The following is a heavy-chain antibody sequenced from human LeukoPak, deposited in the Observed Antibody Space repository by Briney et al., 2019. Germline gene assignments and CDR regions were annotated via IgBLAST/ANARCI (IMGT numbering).Heavy chain of an antibody. D-gene: IGHD2-15*01. Sequence: GGSLRLSCAASGFTFSSSAMSWVRQAPGKGLEWVSSISDSGYSTYYTDSLKGRFTISRDNSKNTVYLQMNSLRAEDTAVYYCAKDFPAVADWGQGTLVTVSA. CDR3: AKDFPAVAD. CDR1: GFTFSSSA. J-gene: IGHJ4*02. V-gene: IGHV3-23*01. CDR2: ISDSGYST.